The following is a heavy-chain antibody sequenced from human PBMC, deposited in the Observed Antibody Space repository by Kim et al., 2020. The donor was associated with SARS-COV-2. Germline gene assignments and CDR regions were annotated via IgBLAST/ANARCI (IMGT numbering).Heavy chain of an antibody. Sequence: SLKGRLTISRDNTKNALFLQMNSLRPDDTAVYYCARSVGQGYSGTGGYFDSWGQGTLVTVSS. D-gene: IGHD3-10*01. CDR3: ARSVGQGYSGTGGYFDS. J-gene: IGHJ4*02. V-gene: IGHV3-11*04.